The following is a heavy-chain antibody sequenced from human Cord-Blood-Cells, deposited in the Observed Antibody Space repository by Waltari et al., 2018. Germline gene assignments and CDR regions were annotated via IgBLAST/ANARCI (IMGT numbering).Heavy chain of an antibody. Sequence: QVQLVASGGGVVQPGRSLRLSCAASGFTFSRYAMHWFRQAPGKGLEWVAVISYDGSNKYYADSVKGRFTISRDNSKNTLYLQMNSLRAEDTAVYYCAKIPSSGLDYWGQGTLVTVSS. CDR3: AKIPSSGLDY. V-gene: IGHV3-30-3*02. D-gene: IGHD3-22*01. CDR2: ISYDGSNK. J-gene: IGHJ4*02. CDR1: GFTFSRYA.